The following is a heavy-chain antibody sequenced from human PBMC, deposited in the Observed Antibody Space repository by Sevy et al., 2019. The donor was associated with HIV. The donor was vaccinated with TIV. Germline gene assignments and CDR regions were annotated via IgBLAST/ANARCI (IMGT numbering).Heavy chain of an antibody. J-gene: IGHJ4*02. CDR3: ARDEDSSGAERYFDY. CDR2: IIPIFDTA. CDR1: GGTFSTYA. V-gene: IGHV1-69*13. Sequence: ASVKVSCKASGGTFSTYAISWVRQAPGQGLEWMVGIIPIFDTANYAQKFQGRVTITADESTSTAYMELSSLRSEDTAVSYCARDEDSSGAERYFDYWGQGTLVTVSS. D-gene: IGHD6-19*01.